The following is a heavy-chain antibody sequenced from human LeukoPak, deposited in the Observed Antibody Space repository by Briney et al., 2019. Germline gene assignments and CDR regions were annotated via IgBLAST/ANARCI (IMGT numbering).Heavy chain of an antibody. CDR2: IYYSGST. CDR3: ARYRAFDI. Sequence: PSETLSLTCTVSGGSISSSSYYWGWIRQPPGKGLEWIGSIYYSGSTDYNPSLKSRVTTSVDTSKNQFSMKLTSVTAADTAVYYCARYRAFDIWGQGTMVTVSS. J-gene: IGHJ3*02. CDR1: GGSISSSSYY. V-gene: IGHV4-39*07.